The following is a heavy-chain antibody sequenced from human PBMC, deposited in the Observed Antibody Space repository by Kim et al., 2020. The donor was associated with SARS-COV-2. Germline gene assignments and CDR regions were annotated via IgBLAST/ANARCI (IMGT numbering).Heavy chain of an antibody. J-gene: IGHJ4*02. V-gene: IGHV3-33*06. CDR2: IWYDGSNK. Sequence: GGSLRLSCAASGFTFSSYGMHWVRQAPGKGLEWVAVIWYDGSNKYYADSVKGRFTISRDNSKNTLYLQMNSLRAEDTAVYYCAKDHSGSYGEGFDYWGQGTLVTVSS. CDR1: GFTFSSYG. D-gene: IGHD1-26*01. CDR3: AKDHSGSYGEGFDY.